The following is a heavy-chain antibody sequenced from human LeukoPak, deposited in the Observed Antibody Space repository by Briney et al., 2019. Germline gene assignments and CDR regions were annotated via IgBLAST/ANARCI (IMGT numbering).Heavy chain of an antibody. V-gene: IGHV3-30*18. D-gene: IGHD3-16*02. CDR3: AKDLYDYVWGSYRYLDY. J-gene: IGHJ4*02. CDR2: ISYDGSNK. CDR1: GFTFSSYG. Sequence: GGSLRLSCAASGFTFSSYGMHWVRQAPGKGLEWVGVISYDGSNKYYADSVKGRFTISRDNSKNTLYLQMNSLRAEDTAVYYCAKDLYDYVWGSYRYLDYWGQGTLVTVSS.